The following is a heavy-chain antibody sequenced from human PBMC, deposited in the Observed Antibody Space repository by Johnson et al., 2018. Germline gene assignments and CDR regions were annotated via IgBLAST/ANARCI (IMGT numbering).Heavy chain of an antibody. D-gene: IGHD6-13*01. V-gene: IGHV1-69*01. CDR2: IIPIFGTA. CDR3: ARDEWDSSIWYSSQHYYYYGMDV. J-gene: IGHJ6*02. Sequence: QVQLVESGAEVKKPGSSVKVSCKASGGTFSSYAISWVRQAPGQGLEWMGGIIPIFGTANYAQKFQGRVTITADESTSTAYMELSSLRSEDTAVYYCARDEWDSSIWYSSQHYYYYGMDVWGQGTTVTVSS. CDR1: GGTFSSYA.